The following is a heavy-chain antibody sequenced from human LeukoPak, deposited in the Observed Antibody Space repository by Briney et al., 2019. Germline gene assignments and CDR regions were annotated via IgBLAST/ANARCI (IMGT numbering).Heavy chain of an antibody. D-gene: IGHD3-16*02. CDR2: IYHSGST. CDR1: GGSISSSNW. V-gene: IGHV4-4*02. J-gene: IGHJ4*02. Sequence: SETLSLTCAVSGGSISSSNWWSWVRQPPGKGLEWIGEIYHSGSTSYNPSLKSRVTISVDKSKNQFSLKLSSVTAADTAVHYCARGRITFGGVIVLDYWGQGTLVTVSS. CDR3: ARGRITFGGVIVLDY.